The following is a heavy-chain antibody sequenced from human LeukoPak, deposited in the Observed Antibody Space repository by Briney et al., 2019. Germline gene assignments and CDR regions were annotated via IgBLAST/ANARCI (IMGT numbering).Heavy chain of an antibody. Sequence: ASVKVSCKTSGYTFTKYYMHWVRQAPGQGLEWMGIINPSGGGTSYAQKFQGRVTMTRDTSISTAYMELSRLRSDDTAVYYCARDKAVADNFDYWGQGTLVTVSS. V-gene: IGHV1-46*01. CDR3: ARDKAVADNFDY. CDR1: GYTFTKYY. CDR2: INPSGGGT. J-gene: IGHJ4*02. D-gene: IGHD6-19*01.